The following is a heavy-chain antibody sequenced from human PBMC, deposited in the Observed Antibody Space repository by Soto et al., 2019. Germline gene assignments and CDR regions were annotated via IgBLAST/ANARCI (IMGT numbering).Heavy chain of an antibody. CDR1: GGSINSGGYS. CDR2: IYHPGST. CDR3: ARRRVVVMAGGNGWFGP. J-gene: IGHJ5*02. V-gene: IGHV4-30-2*01. D-gene: IGHD2-2*01. Sequence: SETLSLTCAVSGGSINSGGYSWSWIRQPPGKGLEWIGYIYHPGSTKYHPSLRGRAIISIDMSKNHFSLNLSSVTAADTAFYHCARRRVVVMAGGNGWFGPWGQGILVTVSS.